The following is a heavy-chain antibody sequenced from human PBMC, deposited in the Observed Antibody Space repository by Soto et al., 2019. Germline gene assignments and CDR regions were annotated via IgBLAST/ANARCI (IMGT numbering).Heavy chain of an antibody. CDR1: GADINTYS. CDR2: IYTSASI. CDR3: ARDREAGYNFYYGMDV. J-gene: IGHJ6*02. Sequence: ASETLTLTCSVSGADINTYSWTWIRQPAGKGLEWIGRIYTSASINYNPSLKGRVTLSVDTSTNQVSLRLASVTAADTAIYYCARDREAGYNFYYGMDVWGQGTTVTVSS. V-gene: IGHV4-4*07. D-gene: IGHD6-19*01.